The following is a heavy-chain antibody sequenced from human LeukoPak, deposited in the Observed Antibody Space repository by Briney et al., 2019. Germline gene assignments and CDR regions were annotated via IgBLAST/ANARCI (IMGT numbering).Heavy chain of an antibody. V-gene: IGHV4-59*08. CDR2: IYYSGST. CDR1: RVSISPYY. J-gene: IGHJ4*02. CDR3: ARHGGGGVSYPQVFDY. D-gene: IGHD1-26*01. Sequence: PQTLCLTRAVSRVSISPYYWSWIRQPPRKGLEWIGYIYYSGSTNYNPSLNSRVTISVDTSKNQFSLKLSSMTAADTAVYYCARHGGGGVSYPQVFDYWGRGNLVTVSS.